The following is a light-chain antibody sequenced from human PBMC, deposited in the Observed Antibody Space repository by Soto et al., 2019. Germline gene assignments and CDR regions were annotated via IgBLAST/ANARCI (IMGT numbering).Light chain of an antibody. CDR2: DVS. J-gene: IGLJ1*01. CDR3: RSFAGTDSYV. CDR1: CSDVGGYNY. Sequence: QSALTQPRSVSGSPGQSVTISCTGTCSDVGGYNYVSWYQQHPGKAPKLIVHDVSQRPSGVPDRFSGSKSGNTASLTISGLQADDEADYYCRSFAGTDSYVFGVGTKATV. V-gene: IGLV2-11*01.